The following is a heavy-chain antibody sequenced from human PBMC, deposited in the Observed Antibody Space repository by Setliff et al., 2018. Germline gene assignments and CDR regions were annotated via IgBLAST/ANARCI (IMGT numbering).Heavy chain of an antibody. Sequence: GGSLRLSCAVSGFTFNSYWMSWVRQAPGKGLEWVANINQDGSEKYYVDSVKGRFTISRDNAKNSLYLQVNGLRAEDTAVYYCARDDCSGGSCLDYWGQGTLVTVSS. CDR1: GFTFNSYW. J-gene: IGHJ4*02. V-gene: IGHV3-7*01. CDR3: ARDDCSGGSCLDY. CDR2: INQDGSEK. D-gene: IGHD2-15*01.